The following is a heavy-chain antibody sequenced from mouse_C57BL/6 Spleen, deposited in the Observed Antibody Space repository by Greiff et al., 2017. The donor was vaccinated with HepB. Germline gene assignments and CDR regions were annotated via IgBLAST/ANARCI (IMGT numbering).Heavy chain of an antibody. Sequence: QVQLQQSGPELVRPGASVKISCKAPGYTFTSHWMHWVRQRPGQGLEWIGEIYPGSGSTNYNEKFKGKATLTVDTSSSTTYMQLSSLTFEDSAVYFCEYGRGHDYFDYWGQGTTLTVSS. CDR3: EYGRGHDYFDY. J-gene: IGHJ2*01. V-gene: IGHV1-56*01. CDR2: IYPGSGST. D-gene: IGHD1-2*01. CDR1: GYTFTSHW.